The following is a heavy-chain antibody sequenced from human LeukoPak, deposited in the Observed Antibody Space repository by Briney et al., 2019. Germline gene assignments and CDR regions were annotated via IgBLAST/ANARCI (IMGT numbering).Heavy chain of an antibody. Sequence: GGSLRLSCAASGFTFSDYYMSWIRQAPAKGLEWVSYISSSGSTIYYADSVKGRFTISRDNAKNSLYLKMNSLRAEDTAVYYCARVRSSSWYEGVGWFDPWGQGTLVTVSS. CDR3: ARVRSSSWYEGVGWFDP. J-gene: IGHJ5*02. D-gene: IGHD6-13*01. CDR2: ISSSGSTI. V-gene: IGHV3-11*01. CDR1: GFTFSDYY.